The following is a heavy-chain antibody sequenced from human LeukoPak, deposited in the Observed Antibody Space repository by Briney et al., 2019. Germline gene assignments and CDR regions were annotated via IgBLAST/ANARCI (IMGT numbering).Heavy chain of an antibody. CDR2: IRGSGGST. J-gene: IGHJ4*02. V-gene: IGHV3-23*01. Sequence: GGSLRLSCAASGFTFSSYAMSWVRQAPGKGLEWVSAIRGSGGSTYYADSVKGRFTISRDNSKNTLYLQMNSLRAEDTAVYYCAKDYYDTYQYYWGQGTLVTVSS. CDR1: GFTFSSYA. D-gene: IGHD3-22*01. CDR3: AKDYYDTYQYY.